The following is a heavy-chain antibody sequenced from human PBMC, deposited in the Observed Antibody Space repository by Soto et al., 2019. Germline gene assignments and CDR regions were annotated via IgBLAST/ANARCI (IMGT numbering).Heavy chain of an antibody. J-gene: IGHJ4*02. D-gene: IGHD5-18*01. V-gene: IGHV3-15*01. CDR3: TTDAGGYSYGYEAY. CDR1: GFTFSNAW. Sequence: PGGSLRLSCAASGFTFSNAWMSWVRQAPGKGLEWVGRIKSKTDGGTTDYAAPVKGRFTISRDDSKNTLYLQMNSLKTEDTAVYYCTTDAGGYSYGYEAYWGQGTLVTVSS. CDR2: IKSKTDGGTT.